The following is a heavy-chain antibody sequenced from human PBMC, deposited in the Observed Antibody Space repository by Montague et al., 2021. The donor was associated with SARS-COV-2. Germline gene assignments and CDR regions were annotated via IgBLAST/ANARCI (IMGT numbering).Heavy chain of an antibody. Sequence: SLRLSCAASGFIFSDYYMSWIRQAPGEGLEWISYISSRSSYTKYADCVKGRFTISRDNAKNSLYMQMNSLRADDTAVYYCARVLGGDYPDYWGQGTLVTVST. D-gene: IGHD3-16*01. V-gene: IGHV3-11*06. J-gene: IGHJ4*02. CDR3: ARVLGGDYPDY. CDR2: ISSRSSYT. CDR1: GFIFSDYY.